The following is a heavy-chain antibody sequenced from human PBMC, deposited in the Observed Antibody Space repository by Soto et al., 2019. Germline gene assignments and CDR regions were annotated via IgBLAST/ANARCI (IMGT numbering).Heavy chain of an antibody. V-gene: IGHV3-23*01. D-gene: IGHD2-2*01. CDR3: AKDRLGYCSSTSCYFVPRELDY. CDR1: GFTFSSYA. J-gene: IGHJ4*02. Sequence: PGGSLRLSCAASGFTFSSYAMSWVRQAPGKGLEWVSAISGSGGSTYYADSVKGRFTISRDNSKNTLYLQMNSLRAEDTAVYYCAKDRLGYCSSTSCYFVPRELDYWGQGTLVTVSS. CDR2: ISGSGGST.